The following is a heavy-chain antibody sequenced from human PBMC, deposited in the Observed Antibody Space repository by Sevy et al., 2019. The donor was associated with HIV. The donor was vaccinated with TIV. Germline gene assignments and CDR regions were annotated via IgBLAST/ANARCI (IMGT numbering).Heavy chain of an antibody. CDR2: SSSRGSTI. CDR1: GFTFSDYY. CDR3: AREVKDNYNYAFDI. J-gene: IGHJ3*02. D-gene: IGHD4-4*01. V-gene: IGHV3-11*01. Sequence: LGGSLRLSCAASGFTFSDYYMTWIRQAPGKGLEWVSYSSSRGSTIYYADSVKGRFTISRDNAKNSLYLQMNSLRAEDTAVYFCAREVKDNYNYAFDIWGQGTMVTVSS.